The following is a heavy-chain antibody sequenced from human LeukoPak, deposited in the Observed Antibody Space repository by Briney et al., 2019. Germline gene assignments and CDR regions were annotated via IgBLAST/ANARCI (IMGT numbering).Heavy chain of an antibody. CDR3: ARDPTIVVVPAAMLSNWFDP. CDR2: ISAYNGNT. V-gene: IGHV1-18*01. D-gene: IGHD2-2*01. J-gene: IGHJ5*02. CDR1: GYTFTSCG. Sequence: ASVEVSCKASGYTFTSCGISWVRQAPGQGLEWMGWISAYNGNTNYAQKLQGRVTMTTDTSTSTAYMELRSLRSDDTAVYYCARDPTIVVVPAAMLSNWFDPWGQGTLVTVSS.